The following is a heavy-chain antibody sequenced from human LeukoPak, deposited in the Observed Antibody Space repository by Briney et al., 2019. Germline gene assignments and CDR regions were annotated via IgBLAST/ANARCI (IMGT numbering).Heavy chain of an antibody. D-gene: IGHD3-22*01. J-gene: IGHJ3*02. CDR3: AREAMIVVGAFDI. CDR2: INPNSGGT. V-gene: IGHV1-2*06. CDR1: GYTFTGYY. Sequence: ASVKVSCKASGYTFTGYYMHWVRQAPGQGLEWMGRINPNSGGTNYAQKFQGRVTMTRDTSISTAYMELSRLRSDDTAVYYCAREAMIVVGAFDICGQGTMVTVSS.